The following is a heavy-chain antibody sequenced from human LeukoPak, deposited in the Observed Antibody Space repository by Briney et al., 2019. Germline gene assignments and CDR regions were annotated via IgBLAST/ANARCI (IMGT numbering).Heavy chain of an antibody. CDR3: AGGRWDLL. CDR1: GFTFSDYN. D-gene: IGHD1-26*01. V-gene: IGHV3-11*04. Sequence: KSGGSLRLSCAASGFTFSDYNMRWIRQAPGKGLEWVSSISRSGSTKYYADSVKGRFTISRDNAKNSLYLQMSSLRAEDTAMYYCAGGRWDLLWGQGTLVTVSS. J-gene: IGHJ4*02. CDR2: ISRSGSTK.